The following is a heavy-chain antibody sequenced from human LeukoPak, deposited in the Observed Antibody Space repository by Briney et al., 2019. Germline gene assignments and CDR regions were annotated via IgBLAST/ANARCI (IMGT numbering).Heavy chain of an antibody. CDR3: ARSVVVPAALYYYYGMDV. J-gene: IGHJ6*02. Sequence: ASVKVSCKPSGYTFTSYGISWVRQAPGQGLEWMGWISAYNGNTNYAQKLQGRVTMTTDTSTSTAYMELRSLRSDDTAVYYCARSVVVPAALYYYYGMDVWGQGTTVTVSS. CDR2: ISAYNGNT. V-gene: IGHV1-18*01. CDR1: GYTFTSYG. D-gene: IGHD2-2*01.